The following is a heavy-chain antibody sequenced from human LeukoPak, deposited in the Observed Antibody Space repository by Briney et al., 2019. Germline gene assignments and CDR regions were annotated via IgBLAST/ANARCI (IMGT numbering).Heavy chain of an antibody. V-gene: IGHV4-39*07. CDR2: IYYSGST. J-gene: IGHJ5*02. CDR3: ARDGPNTVLMVYASNWFDP. CDR1: GGSISSSSYY. Sequence: SETLSLTCTVSGGSISSSSYYWGWIRQPPGKGLEWIGSIYYSGSTYYNPSLKSRVTISVDTSKNQFSLKLSSVTVADTAVYYCARDGPNTVLMVYASNWFDPWGQGTLVTVSS. D-gene: IGHD2-8*01.